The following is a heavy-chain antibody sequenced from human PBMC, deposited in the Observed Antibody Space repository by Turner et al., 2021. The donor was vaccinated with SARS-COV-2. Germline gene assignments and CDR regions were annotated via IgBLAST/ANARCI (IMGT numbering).Heavy chain of an antibody. D-gene: IGHD1-26*01. CDR3: AGEVVVLTTTHYCMDV. J-gene: IGHJ6*02. CDR2: IYYNGST. CDR1: GGFLSSSSYY. Sequence: DSSRALGKPSDSLSRTCSVSGGFLSSSSYYWGWIRQPPGKGLEWIGGIYYNGSTDYTPSLKSRDTISVNSSKNQFSLKLRSVTGADTAVYYCAGEVVVLTTTHYCMDVWGQGTTVTVSS. V-gene: IGHV4-39*01.